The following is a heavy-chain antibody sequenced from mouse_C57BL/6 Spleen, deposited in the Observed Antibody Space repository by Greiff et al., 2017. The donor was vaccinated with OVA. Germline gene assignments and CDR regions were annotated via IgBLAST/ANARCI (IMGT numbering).Heavy chain of an antibody. CDR2: IYPGDGDT. CDR3: ANYYDYAWYFDV. D-gene: IGHD2-4*01. Sequence: VQLVESGPELVKPGASVKISCKASGYAFSSSWMNWVKQRPGKGLEWIGRIYPGDGDTNYNGKFKGKATLTADKSSSTAYMQLSSLTSEDSAVYFCANYYDYAWYFDVWGTGTTVTVSS. V-gene: IGHV1-82*01. J-gene: IGHJ1*03. CDR1: GYAFSSSW.